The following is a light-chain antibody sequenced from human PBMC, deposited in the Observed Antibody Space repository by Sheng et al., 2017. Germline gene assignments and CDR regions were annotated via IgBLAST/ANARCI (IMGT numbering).Light chain of an antibody. Sequence: EIVLTQSPASLSVSPGERATLSCRASQTVSNLLAWYQQKPGQTPRLLIYSTSTRASGLPARFSGSGSATDFTLTISSVQSEDFAVYFCQQYYNWPRTFGQGPGW. J-gene: IGKJ1*01. CDR3: QQYYNWPRT. CDR1: QTVSNL. V-gene: IGKV3-15*01. CDR2: STS.